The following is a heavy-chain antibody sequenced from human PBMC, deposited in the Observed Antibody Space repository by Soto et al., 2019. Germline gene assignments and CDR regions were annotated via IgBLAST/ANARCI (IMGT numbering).Heavy chain of an antibody. Sequence: QVQLVESGGGVVQPGRSLRLSCAASGFTFSSYGMHWVRQAPGKGLEWVTVISYDGNVAYYADSVKGRFTISRDNSKNTLYLQMNRLRTADTAMYYCAKEGPITNWYFDYWGQGTLVTVSS. CDR3: AKEGPITNWYFDY. CDR2: ISYDGNVA. J-gene: IGHJ4*02. D-gene: IGHD1-1*01. CDR1: GFTFSSYG. V-gene: IGHV3-30*18.